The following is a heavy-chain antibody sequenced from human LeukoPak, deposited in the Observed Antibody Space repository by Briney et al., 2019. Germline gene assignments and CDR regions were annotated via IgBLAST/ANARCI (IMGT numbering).Heavy chain of an antibody. CDR2: ISSSSSYI. CDR1: GFTFSSYS. V-gene: IGHV3-21*04. Sequence: PGGSLRLPCAASGFTFSSYSMNWVRQAPGKGLEWVSSISSSSSYIYYADSVKGRFTISRDNAKNSLYLQMNSLRAEDTALYYCARDYFGSPSALDYWGQGTLVTVSS. J-gene: IGHJ4*02. CDR3: ARDYFGSPSALDY. D-gene: IGHD1-26*01.